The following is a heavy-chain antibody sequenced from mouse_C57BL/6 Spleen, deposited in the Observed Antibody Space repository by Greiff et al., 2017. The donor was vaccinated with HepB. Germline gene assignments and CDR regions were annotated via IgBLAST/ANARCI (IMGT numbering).Heavy chain of an antibody. Sequence: EVKVVESGPGMVKPSQSLSLTCTVTGYSITSGYDWHWIRHFPGNKLEWMGYISYSGSTNYNPSLKSRISITHDTSKNHFFLKLNSVTTEDTATYYCARDRGDYDGFDYWGQGTTLTVSS. J-gene: IGHJ2*01. CDR1: GYSITSGYD. CDR2: ISYSGST. CDR3: ARDRGDYDGFDY. D-gene: IGHD2-4*01. V-gene: IGHV3-1*01.